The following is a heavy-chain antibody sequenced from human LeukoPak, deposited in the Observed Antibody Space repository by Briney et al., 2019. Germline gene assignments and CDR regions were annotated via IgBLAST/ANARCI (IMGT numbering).Heavy chain of an antibody. CDR2: ISSGDRT. Sequence: PGGSLRLSCAASGFTFSSYAMNWVRQAPGKGLEWVAGISSGDRTFHAESVKGRFTISRDNSKNTLYLQMNSLRAEDTAVYYCAKDLASSYYYGSGSFAWVGFDYWGQGTLVTVSS. J-gene: IGHJ4*02. CDR3: AKDLASSYYYGSGSFAWVGFDY. D-gene: IGHD3-10*01. V-gene: IGHV3-23*01. CDR1: GFTFSSYA.